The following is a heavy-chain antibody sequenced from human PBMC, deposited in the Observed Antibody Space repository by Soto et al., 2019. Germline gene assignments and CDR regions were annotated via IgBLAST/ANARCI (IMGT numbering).Heavy chain of an antibody. V-gene: IGHV3-21*01. J-gene: IGHJ6*02. Sequence: PGGSMRLSCVGSGFTFSTYSIHWVRQAPGKGLEWVSSISSRSDIYYANSVQGRFTISRDIAKNSVSLQMTSLRAEDTAVYYCAREDSASQRIYDLDDWGQGTSVTVSS. CDR1: GFTFSTYS. CDR3: AREDSASQRIYDLDD. D-gene: IGHD3-22*01. CDR2: ISSRSDI.